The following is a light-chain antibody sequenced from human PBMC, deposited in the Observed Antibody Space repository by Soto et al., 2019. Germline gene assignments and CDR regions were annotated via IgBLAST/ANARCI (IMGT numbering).Light chain of an antibody. V-gene: IGKV3-20*01. Sequence: EIVLTQSPGTLSLSPGDIATLSFSASQSVSSSYLTWYQQKPGQAPRLLIYGASTRATGIPDRFSGSGSGTDFTLTISRLEPEDFAVYYCQQHGGSPITFGQGTRLEIK. CDR3: QQHGGSPIT. CDR2: GAS. CDR1: QSVSSSY. J-gene: IGKJ5*01.